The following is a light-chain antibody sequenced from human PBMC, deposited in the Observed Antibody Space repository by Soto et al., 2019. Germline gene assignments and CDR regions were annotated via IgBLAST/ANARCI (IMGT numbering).Light chain of an antibody. CDR3: ASYTSRSTVV. J-gene: IGLJ2*01. CDR2: DVS. V-gene: IGLV2-14*01. CDR1: SSDVGGYNY. Sequence: QSALPQPASVSGSPGQSITISCTGTSSDVGGYNYVSWYQQYPAKAPKLMIYDVSNRPSGVSYRFSGSKSGNTASLTISGLQAEDEADYYCASYTSRSTVVFGGGTKLTVL.